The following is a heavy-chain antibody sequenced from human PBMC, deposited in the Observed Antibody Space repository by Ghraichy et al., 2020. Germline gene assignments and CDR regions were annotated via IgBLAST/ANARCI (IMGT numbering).Heavy chain of an antibody. Sequence: GASLNISCAASGFTFSSYGMHWVRQAPGKGLEWVAVIWYDGSNKYYADSVKGRFTISRDNSKNTLYLQMNSLRAEDTAVYYCARAGSPLASYYYYYGMDVRGQGTTVTVSS. CDR3: ARAGSPLASYYYYYGMDV. J-gene: IGHJ6*02. CDR2: IWYDGSNK. CDR1: GFTFSSYG. V-gene: IGHV3-33*01.